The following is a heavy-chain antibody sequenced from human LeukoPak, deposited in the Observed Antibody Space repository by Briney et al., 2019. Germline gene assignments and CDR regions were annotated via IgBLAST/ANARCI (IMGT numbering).Heavy chain of an antibody. CDR2: ISSSSSYI. V-gene: IGHV3-21*01. D-gene: IGHD3-22*01. Sequence: GGSLRLSCAASGFTFSSYSMNWVRQAPGKGLEWVSSISSSSSYIYYADSVKGRFTISRDNAKDSLYLQMNSLRAEDTAVYYCARGPDSSGYYENYWGQGTLVTVSS. J-gene: IGHJ4*02. CDR1: GFTFSSYS. CDR3: ARGPDSSGYYENY.